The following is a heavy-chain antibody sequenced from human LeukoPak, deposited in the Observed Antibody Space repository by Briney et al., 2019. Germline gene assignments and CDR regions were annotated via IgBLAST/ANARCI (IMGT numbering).Heavy chain of an antibody. Sequence: ASVKVSCKASGYTFTSYGISWVRQAPGQGLEWMGWISAYNGNTNYAQKLQGRVTMTTDTSTSTAYMELRSLRSDDTAVYYCARVSFSQDIVVVVAASHFDYWGQGTLVTVSS. CDR3: ARVSFSQDIVVVVAASHFDY. D-gene: IGHD2-15*01. V-gene: IGHV1-18*04. CDR1: GYTFTSYG. J-gene: IGHJ4*02. CDR2: ISAYNGNT.